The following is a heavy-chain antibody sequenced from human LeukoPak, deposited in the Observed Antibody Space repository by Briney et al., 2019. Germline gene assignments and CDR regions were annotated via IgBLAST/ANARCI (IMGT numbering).Heavy chain of an antibody. V-gene: IGHV3-23*01. CDR3: AKPFEYSSSSGFDY. Sequence: GGSLRLSCAASGFTFSSYAMSWVRQAPGKGLEWVSAISGSGGSTYYADSVKGRFTISRDNSKNTLYLQMNSLRAEDTAVYYRAKPFEYSSSSGFDYWGQGTLVTVSS. J-gene: IGHJ4*02. CDR2: ISGSGGST. D-gene: IGHD6-6*01. CDR1: GFTFSSYA.